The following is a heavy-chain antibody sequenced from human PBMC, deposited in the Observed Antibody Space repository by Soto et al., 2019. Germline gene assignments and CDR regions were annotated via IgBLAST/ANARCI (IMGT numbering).Heavy chain of an antibody. Sequence: SETLSLTXTVSGGSISTYYWNWIRQPPGKGLESIGYIYYSGSANYSPSLKSRVTISVDTSKNEFSLKLSSVTAADTAIYYCARDDRKHTKSPAPDHWGQGTLVTVSS. J-gene: IGHJ4*02. D-gene: IGHD2-21*01. CDR1: GGSISTYY. V-gene: IGHV4-59*01. CDR3: ARDDRKHTKSPAPDH. CDR2: IYYSGSA.